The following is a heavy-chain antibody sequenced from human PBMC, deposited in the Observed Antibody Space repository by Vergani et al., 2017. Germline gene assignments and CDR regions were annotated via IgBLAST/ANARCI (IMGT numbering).Heavy chain of an antibody. CDR2: IENTGDST. CDR3: AKDHDDFWSGYPNLSPFDL. J-gene: IGHJ2*01. D-gene: IGHD3-3*01. Sequence: EVQLLQSEGAVVQPGGSLRLSCVASGFTFSSHAMSWVRQGHGQGLEWVSSIENTGDSTHYADSVKGRFTISRDNSKNTLYLQMNSLRVEDTAVYYCAKDHDDFWSGYPNLSPFDLWGRGTLVTVSS. CDR1: GFTFSSHA. V-gene: IGHV3-23*01.